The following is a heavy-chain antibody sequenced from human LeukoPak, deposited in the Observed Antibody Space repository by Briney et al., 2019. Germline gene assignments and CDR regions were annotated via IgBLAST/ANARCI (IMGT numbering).Heavy chain of an antibody. CDR1: GFTFSSYS. Sequence: SGGSLSLSSAASGFTFSSYSMNWVRQAPGKGLEWVSSISSSSSYIYYADSVKGRFTISRDNAKNSLYLQMNSLRAEDTAVYYCARDTVLWFGEIDYWGQGTLVTVSS. CDR2: ISSSSSYI. J-gene: IGHJ4*02. D-gene: IGHD3-10*01. V-gene: IGHV3-21*01. CDR3: ARDTVLWFGEIDY.